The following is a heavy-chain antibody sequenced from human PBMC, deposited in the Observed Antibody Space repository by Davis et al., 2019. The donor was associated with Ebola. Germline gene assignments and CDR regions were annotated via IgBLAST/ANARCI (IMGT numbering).Heavy chain of an antibody. Sequence: PGGSLRLSCAASGFTFSSYGMHWVRQAPGKGLEWVAVISYDGSNKYYADSVKGRFTISRDNSKNTLYLQMNSLRAEDTAVYYCAKVVDSGSYLSEVAFDYWGQGTLVTVSS. CDR3: AKVVDSGSYLSEVAFDY. CDR1: GFTFSSYG. V-gene: IGHV3-30*18. D-gene: IGHD1-26*01. J-gene: IGHJ4*02. CDR2: ISYDGSNK.